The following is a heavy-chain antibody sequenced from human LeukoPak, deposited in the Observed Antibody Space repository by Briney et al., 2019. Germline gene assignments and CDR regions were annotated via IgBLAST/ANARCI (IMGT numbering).Heavy chain of an antibody. D-gene: IGHD3-22*01. Sequence: ASVKVSCKASGYTFTGYYMHWVRQAPGQGLEWMGGIIPIFGTADYAQKFQGRVTITADESTSTAYMELSSLRSEDTAVYYCARLGYYDSSGSLDAFDIWGQGTMVTVSS. CDR2: IIPIFGTA. CDR3: ARLGYYDSSGSLDAFDI. V-gene: IGHV1-69*13. CDR1: GYTFTGYY. J-gene: IGHJ3*02.